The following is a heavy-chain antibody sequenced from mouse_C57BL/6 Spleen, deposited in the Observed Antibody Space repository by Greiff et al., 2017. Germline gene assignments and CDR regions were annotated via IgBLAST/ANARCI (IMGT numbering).Heavy chain of an antibody. CDR1: GYAFSSSW. Sequence: VQLLQSGPELVKPGASVKISCTASGYAFSSSWMNWVQQRPGKGLEWIGRIYPGDGDTNYNGKFKGKATLTADKSSSTAYMQLSSLTSEDSAVYFCARVGYAMDYWGQGTSVTVSS. CDR2: IYPGDGDT. CDR3: ARVGYAMDY. V-gene: IGHV1-82*01. J-gene: IGHJ4*01.